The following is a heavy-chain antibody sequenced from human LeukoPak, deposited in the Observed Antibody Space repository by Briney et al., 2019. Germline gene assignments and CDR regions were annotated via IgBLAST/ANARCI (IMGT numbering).Heavy chain of an antibody. CDR1: GGSISSYY. CDR3: VRQYGSGSDFDY. CDR2: IYTSGST. Sequence: SETLSPTCTVSGGSISSYYWSWIRQPAGKGLEWIGRIYTSGSTNYNPSLKSRVTMSVDTSKNQFSLKLSSVTTADTAVYYCVRQYGSGSDFDYWGQGTLVTVSS. D-gene: IGHD3-10*01. J-gene: IGHJ4*02. V-gene: IGHV4-4*07.